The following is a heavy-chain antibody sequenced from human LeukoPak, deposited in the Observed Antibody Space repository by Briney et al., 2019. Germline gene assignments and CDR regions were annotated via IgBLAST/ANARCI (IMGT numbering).Heavy chain of an antibody. Sequence: GGSLRLSCAASGFTFSSYAMHWVRRAPGKGLEYVSAISNNGGSTYYANSVKGRFTISRDNSKNTLSLQMGSLRAEDKAVYYCARGDSGSHLDYWGQGSLVTVSS. V-gene: IGHV3-64*01. CDR3: ARGDSGSHLDY. D-gene: IGHD1-26*01. J-gene: IGHJ4*02. CDR2: ISNNGGST. CDR1: GFTFSSYA.